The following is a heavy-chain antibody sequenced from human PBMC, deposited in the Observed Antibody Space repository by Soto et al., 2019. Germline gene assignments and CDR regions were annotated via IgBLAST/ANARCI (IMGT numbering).Heavy chain of an antibody. D-gene: IGHD2-15*01. CDR3: ARDAQDIVVVVAAPYFDY. Sequence: GASMKVSCKASGYTFTSYGISWVRQAPGQRLEWMGWISAYNGNTNYAQKLQGRVTMTTDTSTSTAYMELRSLRSDDTAVYYCARDAQDIVVVVAAPYFDYWGQGTLVTVSS. J-gene: IGHJ4*02. V-gene: IGHV1-18*01. CDR1: GYTFTSYG. CDR2: ISAYNGNT.